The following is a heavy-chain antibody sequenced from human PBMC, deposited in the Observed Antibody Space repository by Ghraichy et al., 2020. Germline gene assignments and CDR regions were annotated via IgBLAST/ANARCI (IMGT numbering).Heavy chain of an antibody. D-gene: IGHD3-22*01. CDR1: GVSMSSYC. Sequence: SETLSLTCTVSGVSMSSYCWSWIRQSPGKGLEWIGYICDRGSTNYNPSLKSRVTISEDTSKDQFSLNLNSVNAADTAVYYCAGDKVDRAGSNGMDVWGQGTIVTVSS. V-gene: IGHV4-59*01. CDR3: AGDKVDRAGSNGMDV. J-gene: IGHJ6*02. CDR2: ICDRGST.